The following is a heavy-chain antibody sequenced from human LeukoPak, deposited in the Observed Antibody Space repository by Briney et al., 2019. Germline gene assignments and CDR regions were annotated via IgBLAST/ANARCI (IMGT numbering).Heavy chain of an antibody. J-gene: IGHJ3*02. D-gene: IGHD6-13*01. Sequence: ASVKVSCKASGGTFSSYAISWVRQAPGQGLEWMGGIIPIFGTANYAQKFQGRVTITTDESTSTAYMELSSLRSEDTAVYYCARDMGSSGRPSIAAPGYDAFDIWGQGTMVTVSS. V-gene: IGHV1-69*05. CDR3: ARDMGSSGRPSIAAPGYDAFDI. CDR2: IIPIFGTA. CDR1: GGTFSSYA.